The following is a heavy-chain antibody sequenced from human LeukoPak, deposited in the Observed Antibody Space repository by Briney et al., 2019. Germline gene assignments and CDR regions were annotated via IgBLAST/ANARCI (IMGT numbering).Heavy chain of an antibody. CDR1: GGSXSGYY. CDR3: ARGYGSGSYYNFHWFDP. J-gene: IGHJ5*02. Sequence: TLSLTCXVYGGSXSGYYWSWIRQPPGKGLEWIGEINHSGSTNYNPSLKSRVTISVDTSKNQFSLKLSSVTAADTAVYYCARGYGSGSYYNFHWFDPWGQGTLVTVSS. V-gene: IGHV4-34*01. CDR2: INHSGST. D-gene: IGHD3-10*01.